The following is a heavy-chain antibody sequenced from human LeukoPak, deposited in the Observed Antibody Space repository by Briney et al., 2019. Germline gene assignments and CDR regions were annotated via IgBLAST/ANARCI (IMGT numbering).Heavy chain of an antibody. Sequence: GGSLRLSCAASGFTFSSYSMNWVRQAPGKGLEWVSYISSSSSTIYYADSVKGRFTISRDNAKNSLYLQMNSLRAEDTAVYYCARDSHTDYYDSSGYYFDYWGQGTLVTVSS. CDR1: GFTFSSYS. D-gene: IGHD3-22*01. V-gene: IGHV3-48*01. J-gene: IGHJ4*02. CDR2: ISSSSSTI. CDR3: ARDSHTDYYDSSGYYFDY.